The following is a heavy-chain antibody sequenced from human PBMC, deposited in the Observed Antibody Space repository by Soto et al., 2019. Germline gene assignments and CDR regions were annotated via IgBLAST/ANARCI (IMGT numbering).Heavy chain of an antibody. CDR2: INAGNGNT. D-gene: IGHD5-12*01. CDR3: AKASRAYSGYDYYYYGMDV. CDR1: GYTFTSYG. Sequence: ASVKVSCKASGYTFTSYGISWVRQAPGQGLEWMGWINAGNGNTKYSQKFQGRVTITRDTSASTAYMELSSLRSEDTAVYYCAKASRAYSGYDYYYYGMDVWGQGTTVTVSS. V-gene: IGHV1-3*01. J-gene: IGHJ6*02.